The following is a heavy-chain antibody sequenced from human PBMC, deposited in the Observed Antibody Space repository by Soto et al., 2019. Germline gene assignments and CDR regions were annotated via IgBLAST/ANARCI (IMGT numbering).Heavy chain of an antibody. CDR2: IVVGSGNT. CDR3: ARGSLLRFLEWLPHDYGMDV. D-gene: IGHD3-3*01. J-gene: IGHJ6*02. CDR1: GFTFSSTA. V-gene: IGHV1-58*01. Sequence: GASVKVSCKASGFTFSSTALQWVRQARGQRLEWIGWIVVGSGNTNYAQKFQGWVTMTRDTSISTAYMELSRLRSDDTAVYYCARGSLLRFLEWLPHDYGMDVWGQGTTVTVSS.